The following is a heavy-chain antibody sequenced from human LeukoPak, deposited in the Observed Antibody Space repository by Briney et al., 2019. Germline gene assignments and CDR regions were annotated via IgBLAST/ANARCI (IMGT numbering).Heavy chain of an antibody. D-gene: IGHD3-16*02. CDR2: IGTAGDT. CDR3: ARELRLGELSFPWYFDY. V-gene: IGHV3-13*01. Sequence: GGSLRLSCAASGFTFSSYDMHWVRQATGKGLEWVSAIGTAGDTYYPGSVKGRFTISRESAKNSLYLQMNSLRAGDTAVYYCARELRLGELSFPWYFDYWGQGTLVTVSS. CDR1: GFTFSSYD. J-gene: IGHJ4*02.